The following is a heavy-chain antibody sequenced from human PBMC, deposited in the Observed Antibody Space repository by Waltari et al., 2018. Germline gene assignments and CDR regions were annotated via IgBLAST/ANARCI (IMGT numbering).Heavy chain of an antibody. CDR1: GGSISSGSYY. CDR3: ASSTVTTDWYFDL. V-gene: IGHV4-61*02. D-gene: IGHD4-4*01. CDR2: IYTSGST. J-gene: IGHJ2*01. Sequence: QVQLQESGPGLVKPSQTLSLTCTVSGGSISSGSYYWSWIRQPAGKGLELIGRIYTSGSTNYNPSLKSRVTIAEDTSKNQFSLKLSSVTAADTAVYYCASSTVTTDWYFDLWGRGTLVTVSS.